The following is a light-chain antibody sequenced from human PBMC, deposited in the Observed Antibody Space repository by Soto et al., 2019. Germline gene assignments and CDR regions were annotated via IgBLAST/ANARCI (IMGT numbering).Light chain of an antibody. CDR2: GAS. Sequence: EILMTQSPATLSVSPGGRATLSCRASRDISNNLAWYQHRPGQPPRLLIYGASTRATGVPARFSGSGWGTEFTLTITGLQSDDFAVYYCQQYTSWQTFGQGTQVDIK. V-gene: IGKV3-15*01. CDR3: QQYTSWQT. J-gene: IGKJ1*01. CDR1: RDISNN.